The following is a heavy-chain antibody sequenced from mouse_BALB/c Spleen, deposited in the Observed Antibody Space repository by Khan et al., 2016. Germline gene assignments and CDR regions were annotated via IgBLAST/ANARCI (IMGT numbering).Heavy chain of an antibody. CDR3: TEGNYFYAIDY. CDR2: IYPGNSDT. D-gene: IGHD2-1*01. CDR1: GYTFTSYW. Sequence: VQLQQPGTVLARPGASVKMSCKASGYTFTSYWMHWVKQRPGQGLEWIGAIYPGNSDTSYNQKFKGKAKLTADTSTSTAYMELSSLTNEDSAGYYCTEGNYFYAIDYWGQGTSVTVSS. J-gene: IGHJ4*01. V-gene: IGHV1-5*01.